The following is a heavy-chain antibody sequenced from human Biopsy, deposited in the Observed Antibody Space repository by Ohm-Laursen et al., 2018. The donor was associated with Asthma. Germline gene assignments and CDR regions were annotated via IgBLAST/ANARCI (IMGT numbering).Heavy chain of an antibody. J-gene: IGHJ4*02. CDR2: ISYDGSSI. CDR3: AREGVAGTHIED. V-gene: IGHV3-30-3*01. Sequence: SLRLSCTAPGFTVSRDHMFWVRQAPGKGLEWVAVISYDGSSIYYADSVKGRFTISRDNSKNTLSLQMNSLTAEDTAVYYCAREGVAGTHIEDWGQGTLVTVSS. CDR1: GFTVSRDH. D-gene: IGHD6-19*01.